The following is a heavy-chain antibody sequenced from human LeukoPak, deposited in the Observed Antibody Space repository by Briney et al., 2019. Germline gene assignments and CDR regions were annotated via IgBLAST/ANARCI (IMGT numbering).Heavy chain of an antibody. CDR2: IYQTGST. V-gene: IGHV4-30-2*01. CDR3: ARDNRVTSLQGYYHGLDV. CDR1: GDSISDGAYP. J-gene: IGHJ6*02. D-gene: IGHD2-21*02. Sequence: SETLSLTCDVSGDSISDGAYPWTWIRQPPGKGLEWVGYIYQTGSTFYNPSLKSRVSISLDRSKNQFSLTVKSVTAADAAVYYCARDNRVTSLQGYYHGLDVWGQGTTVSVSS.